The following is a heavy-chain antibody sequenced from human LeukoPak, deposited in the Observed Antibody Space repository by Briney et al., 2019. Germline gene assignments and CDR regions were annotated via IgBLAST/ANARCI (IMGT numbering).Heavy chain of an antibody. CDR2: IYPGDSDT. J-gene: IGHJ6*03. V-gene: IGHV5-51*01. CDR3: ARGPNCSSTSCYTIDYYYYMDV. Sequence: GESLKISCKGSGYSFTSYWIGWVRQMPGKGLEWMGIIYPGDSDTRYSPSFQRQVTISADKSISTAYLQWSSLKASDTAMYYCARGPNCSSTSCYTIDYYYYMDVWGKGTTVTVSS. D-gene: IGHD2-2*02. CDR1: GYSFTSYW.